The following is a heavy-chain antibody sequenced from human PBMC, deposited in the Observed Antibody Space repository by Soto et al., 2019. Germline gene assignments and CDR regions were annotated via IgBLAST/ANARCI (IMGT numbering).Heavy chain of an antibody. Sequence: PGGSLRLSCAASGFTFSSYSMNWVRQAPGKGLEWVSYISSSSSTIYYADSVKGRFTISRDNAKNSLYLQTNSLRDEDTAVYYCARGGEDIVLMVYAIWSFNDYWGQGT. V-gene: IGHV3-48*02. CDR3: ARGGEDIVLMVYAIWSFNDY. D-gene: IGHD2-8*01. CDR2: ISSSSSTI. CDR1: GFTFSSYS. J-gene: IGHJ4*02.